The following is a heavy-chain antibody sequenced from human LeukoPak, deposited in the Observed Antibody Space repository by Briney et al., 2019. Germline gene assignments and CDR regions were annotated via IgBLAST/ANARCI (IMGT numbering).Heavy chain of an antibody. CDR2: IYHSGST. J-gene: IGHJ6*02. CDR3: ARGFYGSGSYLEHYGMDV. CDR1: GGSISSSNW. Sequence: SETLSLTCAVSGGSISSSNWWSWVRQPPGKGLEWIGEIYHSGSTNYNPSLKSRVTISVDKSKNQFSLKLSSVTAADTAVYYCARGFYGSGSYLEHYGMDVWGQGTTVTVSS. D-gene: IGHD3-10*01. V-gene: IGHV4-4*02.